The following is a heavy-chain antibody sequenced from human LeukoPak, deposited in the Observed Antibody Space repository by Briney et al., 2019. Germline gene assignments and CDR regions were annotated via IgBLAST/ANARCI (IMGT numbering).Heavy chain of an antibody. CDR1: GFTFSSYA. J-gene: IGHJ3*02. V-gene: IGHV3-21*01. CDR3: ARVSRGNDAFDI. Sequence: KSGGSLRLSCAASGFTFSSYAINWVRQAPGKGLEWVSSINSRSSYIYYADSVKGRFTISRDNANNSLFLQMNSLRPEDTAVYYCARVSRGNDAFDIWGQGTLVTVSS. CDR2: INSRSSYI. D-gene: IGHD3-10*01.